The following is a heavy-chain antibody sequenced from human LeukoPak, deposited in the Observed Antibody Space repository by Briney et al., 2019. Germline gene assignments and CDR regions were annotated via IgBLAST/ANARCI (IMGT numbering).Heavy chain of an antibody. CDR2: ISAYNGNT. Sequence: SSVTVSRKASGYTFTSYSISWVRQAPGQGLEWMGWISAYNGNTIYAQKVKGRVTMTTDTSTSTAYMELRSLKSDDTAVYYCARASYCSGGSRYSDYWGQGTLVTVSS. CDR3: ARASYCSGGSRYSDY. J-gene: IGHJ4*02. CDR1: GYTFTSYS. D-gene: IGHD2-15*01. V-gene: IGHV1-18*01.